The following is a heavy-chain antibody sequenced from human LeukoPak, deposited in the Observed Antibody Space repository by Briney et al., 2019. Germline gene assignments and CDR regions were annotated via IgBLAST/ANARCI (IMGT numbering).Heavy chain of an antibody. CDR2: INPNSGAT. CDR3: ARDGAGRDNFDY. Sequence: ASVKVSCKASGYTFTGYHIHWVRQAPGQGLEWVGWINPNSGATNYAQNFQGRVTVTRDTAISTAYMEVRRLTSDDTAVYYCARDGAGRDNFDYWGQGTLVTVSS. CDR1: GYTFTGYH. J-gene: IGHJ4*02. D-gene: IGHD4/OR15-4a*01. V-gene: IGHV1-2*02.